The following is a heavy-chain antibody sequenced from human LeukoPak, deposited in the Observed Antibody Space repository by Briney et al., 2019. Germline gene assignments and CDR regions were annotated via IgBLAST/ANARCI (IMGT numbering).Heavy chain of an antibody. Sequence: ASVKVSCKASGYTFTGCYMHWVRQAPGQGLEWMGWINPNSGGTNYAQKFQGRVTMTRDTSISTAYMELSRLRSDDTAVYYCARDDVRRIAVAGIWFDPWGQGTLVTVSS. V-gene: IGHV1-2*02. CDR3: ARDDVRRIAVAGIWFDP. CDR1: GYTFTGCY. CDR2: INPNSGGT. J-gene: IGHJ5*02. D-gene: IGHD6-19*01.